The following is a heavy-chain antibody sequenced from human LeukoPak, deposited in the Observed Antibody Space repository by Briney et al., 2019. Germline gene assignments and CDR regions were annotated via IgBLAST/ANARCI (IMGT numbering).Heavy chain of an antibody. V-gene: IGHV3-23*01. Sequence: ISGSGGSTYYADSVKGRFTISRDNSKNTLYLQMNGLRAEDTAVYYCAKEGTVGHYFDYWGQGTLVTVSS. CDR2: ISGSGGST. D-gene: IGHD1-1*01. J-gene: IGHJ4*02. CDR3: AKEGTVGHYFDY.